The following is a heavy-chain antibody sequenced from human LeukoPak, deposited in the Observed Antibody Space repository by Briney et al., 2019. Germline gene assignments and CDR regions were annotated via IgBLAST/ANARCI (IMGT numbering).Heavy chain of an antibody. CDR2: ISSSSSYI. CDR3: AGGAGDYSSSWY. CDR1: GFTFSSYS. V-gene: IGHV3-21*01. J-gene: IGHJ4*02. Sequence: GGSLRLSCAAPGFTFSSYSMNWVRQAPGKGLEWVSSISSSSSYIYYADSVKGRFTISRDNAKNSLYLQMNSLRAEDTAVYYCAGGAGDYSSSWYWGQGTLVTVSS. D-gene: IGHD6-13*01.